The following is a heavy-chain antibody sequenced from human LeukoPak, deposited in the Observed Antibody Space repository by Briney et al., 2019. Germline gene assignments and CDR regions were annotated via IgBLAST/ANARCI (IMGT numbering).Heavy chain of an antibody. CDR1: GGSISPYY. J-gene: IGHJ3*02. Sequence: KPSETLSLTCTVSGGSISPYYWSWIRQPPGKGLEWIGYVYYSGSTNYNPSLKSRVIISLDTSKNQPSLKLSSVTAADTAVFYCARDRTYYDTSGYSGFGAFDIWGPGTMVTVSS. D-gene: IGHD3-22*01. CDR3: ARDRTYYDTSGYSGFGAFDI. CDR2: VYYSGST. V-gene: IGHV4-59*01.